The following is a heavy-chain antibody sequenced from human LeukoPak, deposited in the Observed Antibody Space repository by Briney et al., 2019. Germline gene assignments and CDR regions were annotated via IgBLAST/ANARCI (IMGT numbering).Heavy chain of an antibody. CDR3: ARHSSGGYLFDY. CDR1: GGSFSGYY. CDR2: INHSGST. J-gene: IGHJ4*02. D-gene: IGHD6-13*01. Sequence: SETLSLTCAVYGGSFSGYYWSWIRQPPGKGLEWIGEINHSGSTNYNPSLKSRVTISVDTSKNQFSLKLSSVTAADTAVYYCARHSSGGYLFDYWGQGTLVTVSS. V-gene: IGHV4-34*01.